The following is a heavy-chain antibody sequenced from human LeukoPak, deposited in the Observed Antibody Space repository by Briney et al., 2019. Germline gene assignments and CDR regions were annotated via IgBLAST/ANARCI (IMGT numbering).Heavy chain of an antibody. CDR1: GYTFTGYY. D-gene: IGHD2-2*01. CDR3: ARDLVLVPAAMYLGY. Sequence: GASVKVSCKASGYTFTGYYMHWVRQAPGQGLEWMGWINPNSGGTNYAQKFQGRVTMTRDTSISTAYMELSRLRSDDTAVYYCARDLVLVPAAMYLGYWGQGTLVTVSS. J-gene: IGHJ4*02. V-gene: IGHV1-2*02. CDR2: INPNSGGT.